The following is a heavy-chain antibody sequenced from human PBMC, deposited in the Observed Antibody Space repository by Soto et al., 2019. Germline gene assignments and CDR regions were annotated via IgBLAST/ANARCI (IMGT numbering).Heavy chain of an antibody. D-gene: IGHD6-19*01. V-gene: IGHV3-30*18. CDR2: ISYDGSNK. CDR1: GFTFSSYG. CDR3: AKDPVRIAVAGRYFDY. J-gene: IGHJ4*02. Sequence: GGSLRLSCAASGFTFSSYGMHWVRQAPGKGLEWVAVISYDGSNKYYADSVKGRFTISRDNSKNTLYLQMNSLRAEDTAVYYCAKDPVRIAVAGRYFDYWGQGTLVTVSS.